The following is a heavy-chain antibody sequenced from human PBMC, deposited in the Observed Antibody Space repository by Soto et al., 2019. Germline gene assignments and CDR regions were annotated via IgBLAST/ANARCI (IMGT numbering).Heavy chain of an antibody. CDR2: IWYDGSNK. CDR1: GFTFSSYG. CDR3: ARDGRYYRPEHTYNWFDP. D-gene: IGHD3-10*01. Sequence: GSLRLSCAASGFTFSSYGMHWVRQAPGKGLEWVAVIWYDGSNKYYADSVKGRFTISRGNSKNTLYLQMNSLRAEDTAVYYCARDGRYYRPEHTYNWFDPWGQGTLVTVSS. J-gene: IGHJ5*02. V-gene: IGHV3-33*01.